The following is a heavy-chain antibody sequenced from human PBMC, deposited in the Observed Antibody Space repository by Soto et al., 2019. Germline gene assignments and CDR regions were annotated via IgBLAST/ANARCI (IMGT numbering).Heavy chain of an antibody. J-gene: IGHJ6*02. CDR3: ARGSITIFGVVIYYYYGMDV. CDR1: GYTFTSYG. CDR2: ISAYNGNT. V-gene: IGHV1-18*01. D-gene: IGHD3-3*01. Sequence: GASVKVSCKASGYTFTSYGISWVRQAPGQGLEWMGWISAYNGNTNYAQKLQGRVTMTTDTSTSTAYMELRSLRSDDTAVYYCARGSITIFGVVIYYYYGMDVWGQGTTVTVSS.